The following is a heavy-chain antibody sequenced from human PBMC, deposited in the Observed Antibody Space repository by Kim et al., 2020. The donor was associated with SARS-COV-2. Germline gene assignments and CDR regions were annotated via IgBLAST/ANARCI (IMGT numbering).Heavy chain of an antibody. D-gene: IGHD2-2*02. V-gene: IGHV3-23*01. CDR3: VKGAHLYYHSGMDF. CDR2: VTGSVDDT. J-gene: IGHJ6*02. CDR1: TFSLSSYA. Sequence: GGSLRLSCAASTFSLSSYAMTWVRQAPGKGLSWVSSVTGSVDDTYYAESVKGRFTISRDNAKNTIYLQMNNLRVDDTAGYYCVKGAHLYYHSGMDFWG.